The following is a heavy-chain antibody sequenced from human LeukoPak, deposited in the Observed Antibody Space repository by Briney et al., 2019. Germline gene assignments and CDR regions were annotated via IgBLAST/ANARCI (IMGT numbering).Heavy chain of an antibody. V-gene: IGHV3-53*01. Sequence: GGSLRLSCAASGFTFSSYAMSWVRQAPGKGLEWVSVIYSGGSTYYADSVKGRFTISRDNSKNTLYLQMNSLRAEDTAVYYCARASVAGTAWPFDYWGQGTLVTVSS. CDR1: GFTFSSYA. J-gene: IGHJ4*02. D-gene: IGHD6-19*01. CDR3: ARASVAGTAWPFDY. CDR2: IYSGGST.